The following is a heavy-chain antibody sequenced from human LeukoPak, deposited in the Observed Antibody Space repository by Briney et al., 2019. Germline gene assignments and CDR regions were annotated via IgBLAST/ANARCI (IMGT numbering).Heavy chain of an antibody. CDR1: GYTFTDYG. CDR3: ARDDASIVGTTPLNY. CDR2: ISAYNGNT. Sequence: ASVKVSCKASGYTFTDYGFSWVRQAPGQGLEWMGWISAYNGNTNYAQNLQGRVTITTDTSTSTAYMELRSLRSDDTAVYYCARDDASIVGTTPLNYWGQGTLVTVSS. V-gene: IGHV1-18*01. D-gene: IGHD1-26*01. J-gene: IGHJ4*02.